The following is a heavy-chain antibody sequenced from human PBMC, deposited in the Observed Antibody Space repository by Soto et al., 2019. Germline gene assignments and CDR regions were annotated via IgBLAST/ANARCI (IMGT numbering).Heavy chain of an antibody. V-gene: IGHV3-23*01. D-gene: IGHD5-12*01. J-gene: IGHJ4*02. CDR2: LYGSGRGI. CDR3: AEDAVSRDGVWLAHV. CDR1: GFTFSDYA. Sequence: EVQLLESGGHFVHPGGSLRLSCAASGFTFSDYAMIWIRQVPGKGLQWVSGLYGSGRGIHYAESVKGRFTISRDNSAYAVYMQRNNLRGEDSAIDYCAEDAVSRDGVWLAHVWGQGTVVTVSS.